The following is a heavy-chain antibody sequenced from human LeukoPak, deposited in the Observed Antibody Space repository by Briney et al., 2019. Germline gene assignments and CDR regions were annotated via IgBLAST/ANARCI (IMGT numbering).Heavy chain of an antibody. CDR2: ISYDGSNK. D-gene: IGHD2-21*02. J-gene: IGHJ4*02. CDR3: VRDRDWAFDY. CDR1: GFTFSSYA. Sequence: GGSLRLSCAASGFTFSSYAMHWVRQAPGKGLEWVAVISYDGSNKYYADSVKGRFTFSRDNSNNTVYLQMNSLRPEDTAVYYCVRDRDWAFDYWGQGSLVTVSS. V-gene: IGHV3-30*04.